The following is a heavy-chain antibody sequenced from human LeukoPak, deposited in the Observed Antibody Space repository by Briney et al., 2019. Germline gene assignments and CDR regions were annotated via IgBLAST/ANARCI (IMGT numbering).Heavy chain of an antibody. V-gene: IGHV4-34*01. D-gene: IGHD6-13*01. J-gene: IGHJ4*02. CDR3: ARDVTAAFDY. CDR1: GGSFSGYY. CDR2: INHSGST. Sequence: SETLSLTCAVYGGSFSGYYWSWIRQPPGKGLEWIGEINHSGSTNYNPSLKSRVNISVDTSKNQFSLKLSSVTAADTAVYYCARDVTAAFDYWGQGTLVTVSS.